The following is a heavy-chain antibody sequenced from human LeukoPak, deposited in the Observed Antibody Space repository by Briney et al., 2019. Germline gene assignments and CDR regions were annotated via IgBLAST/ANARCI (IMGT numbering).Heavy chain of an antibody. CDR3: AREVGATTLGVVLDY. CDR1: GGSISSGSYY. D-gene: IGHD1-26*01. CDR2: IYTSGST. V-gene: IGHV4-61*02. Sequence: PSETPSLTCTVSGGSISSGSYYWSWIRQPAGKGLEWIGRIYTSGSTNYNPSLKSRVTISVDTSKNQFSLKLSSVTAADTAVYYCAREVGATTLGVVLDYWGQGTLVTVSS. J-gene: IGHJ4*02.